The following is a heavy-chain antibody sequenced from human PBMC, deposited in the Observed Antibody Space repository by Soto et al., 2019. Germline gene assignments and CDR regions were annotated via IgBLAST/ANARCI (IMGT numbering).Heavy chain of an antibody. CDR2: INSDGSST. Sequence: GGSLRLSCAASGFTFSSYWMHWVRQAPGKGLVWVSRINSDGSSTSYADSVKGRFTISRDNAKNTLYLQMNSLRAEDTAVYYCARGGGSGSGLYYYYGMDVWGQGTTVTVSS. V-gene: IGHV3-74*01. J-gene: IGHJ6*02. CDR1: GFTFSSYW. D-gene: IGHD1-26*01. CDR3: ARGGGSGSGLYYYYGMDV.